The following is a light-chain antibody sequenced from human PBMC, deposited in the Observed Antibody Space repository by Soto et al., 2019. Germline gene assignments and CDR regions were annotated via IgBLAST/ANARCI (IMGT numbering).Light chain of an antibody. V-gene: IGKV1-5*03. CDR1: RNVGDW. CDR2: KAS. J-gene: IGKJ4*01. Sequence: KQLPQSNSTISASIVYISPITLRASRNVGDWLAWFQQKPGKAPKLLIYKASTLESGVPSRFRGTASGTEFTLTISSLQPDDYASYYCQEHGTYPLNCGGGTKGAIK. CDR3: QEHGTYPLN.